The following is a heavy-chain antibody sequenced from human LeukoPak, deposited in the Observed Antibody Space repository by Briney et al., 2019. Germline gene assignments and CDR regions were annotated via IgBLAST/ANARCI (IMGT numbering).Heavy chain of an antibody. V-gene: IGHV1-2*02. J-gene: IGHJ3*02. D-gene: IGHD6-19*01. CDR2: IDPNSGGT. Sequence: ASVKVSCKASGYTFTGYYMHWVRQAPGHGLEWMGWIDPNSGGTNYAQKFQGRVTMTRDTSISTAYMELSRLRSDDTAVYYCARNAVLYSSGSDAFDIWGQGTMVTVSS. CDR3: ARNAVLYSSGSDAFDI. CDR1: GYTFTGYY.